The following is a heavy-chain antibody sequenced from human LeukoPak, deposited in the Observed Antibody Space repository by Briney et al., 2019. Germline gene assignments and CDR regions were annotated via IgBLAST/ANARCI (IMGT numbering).Heavy chain of an antibody. CDR3: AGTDYGDYSTGYYGMDV. CDR2: IYSGGST. CDR1: GFTVSSNY. J-gene: IGHJ6*02. Sequence: GGSLRLSCAASGFTVSSNYMSWVRQAPGKGLEWVSVIYSGGSTYYADSVKGRFIISRDNSKNTLYLQMNSLRAEDTAVYYCAGTDYGDYSTGYYGMDVWGQGTTVSVSS. D-gene: IGHD4-17*01. V-gene: IGHV3-66*01.